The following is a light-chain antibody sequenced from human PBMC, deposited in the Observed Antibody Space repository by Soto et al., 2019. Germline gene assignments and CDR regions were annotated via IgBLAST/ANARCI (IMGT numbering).Light chain of an antibody. J-gene: IGKJ4*01. CDR2: GAS. V-gene: IGKV3-15*01. CDR1: QSVSRN. Sequence: EIVMTQSPATLSVSPGERATLSCRASQSVSRNLAWYQHKPGQAPRLLIYGASTRATGFPARFSGSGSGTEFTLTISSLQSEDVAVYYCQQYNSWPLTFGGGTKVEIK. CDR3: QQYNSWPLT.